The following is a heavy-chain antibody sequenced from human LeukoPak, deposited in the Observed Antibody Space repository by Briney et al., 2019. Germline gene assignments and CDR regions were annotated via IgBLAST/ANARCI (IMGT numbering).Heavy chain of an antibody. Sequence: GAVKVSCKASGYTFSNYGIHWVRQAPGHGLEWMGWISCNNTNTNYAQKVQGRVTMTPDTSTATAYMELWSLRSDDTAVYYCARARFSSRNRDGYFDSWGEGTLVTV. V-gene: IGHV1-18*01. CDR3: ARARFSSRNRDGYFDS. J-gene: IGHJ4*02. CDR1: GYTFSNYG. D-gene: IGHD6-13*01. CDR2: ISCNNTNT.